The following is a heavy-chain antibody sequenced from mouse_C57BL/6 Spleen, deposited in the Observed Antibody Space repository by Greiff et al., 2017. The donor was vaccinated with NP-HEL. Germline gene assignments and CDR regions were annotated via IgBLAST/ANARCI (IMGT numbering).Heavy chain of an antibody. CDR1: GYTFTSYW. CDR3: ARADYDLYYFDY. Sequence: QVQLQQPGAELVKPGASVKMSCKASGYTFTSYWITWVKQRPGQGLEWIGDIYPGSGSTNYNETFKSKATLTVDTSSSTAYMQLSSLTSEDSAVYYCARADYDLYYFDYWGQGTTLTVSS. J-gene: IGHJ2*01. V-gene: IGHV1-55*01. CDR2: IYPGSGST. D-gene: IGHD2-4*01.